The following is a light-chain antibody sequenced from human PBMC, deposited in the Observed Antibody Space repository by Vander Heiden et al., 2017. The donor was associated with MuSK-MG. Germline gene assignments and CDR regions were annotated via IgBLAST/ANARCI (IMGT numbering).Light chain of an antibody. J-gene: IGKJ1*01. CDR1: QSINNW. CDR3: QQYKSYSPWT. Sequence: DIQVTQSPSTLSPSVGDRVTITCRTSQSINNWLAWYQQKPGKGPKLLIYDASSLEGGISSRFSGSGFGTEFTLTISGLQPDDFATYYCQQYKSYSPWTFGQGTRVEIK. CDR2: DAS. V-gene: IGKV1-5*01.